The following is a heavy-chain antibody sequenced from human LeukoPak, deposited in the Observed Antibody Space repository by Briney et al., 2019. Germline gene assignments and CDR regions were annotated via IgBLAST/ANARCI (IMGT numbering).Heavy chain of an antibody. J-gene: IGHJ4*02. Sequence: GGSLRLSCAASGFTFSSYAMSWVRQAPGKGLEWVSVIYSGGSTYYADSVKGRFTISRDNSKNTLYLQMNSLRAEDTAEYYCARDRGSSGYFDYWGQGTLVTVSS. V-gene: IGHV3-66*01. D-gene: IGHD3-22*01. CDR1: GFTFSSYA. CDR2: IYSGGST. CDR3: ARDRGSSGYFDY.